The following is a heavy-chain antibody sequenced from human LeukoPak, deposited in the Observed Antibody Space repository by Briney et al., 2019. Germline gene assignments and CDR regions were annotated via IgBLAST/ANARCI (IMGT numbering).Heavy chain of an antibody. J-gene: IGHJ4*02. D-gene: IGHD6-13*01. CDR1: GFTFSSYS. V-gene: IGHV3-21*01. CDR2: ISSSSSYI. Sequence: GGSLRLSCAASGFTFSSYSMNWVRQAPGKGLEWVSSISSSSSYIYYADSVKGRFTISRDNAKNSLYLQMNSLRAEDTAVYYCARVPIAAAGTGGYWGQGTLVTVS. CDR3: ARVPIAAAGTGGY.